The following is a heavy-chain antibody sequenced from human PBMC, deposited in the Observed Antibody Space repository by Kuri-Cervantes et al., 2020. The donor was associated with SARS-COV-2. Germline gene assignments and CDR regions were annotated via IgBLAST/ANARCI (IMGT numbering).Heavy chain of an antibody. J-gene: IGHJ4*02. D-gene: IGHD1-26*01. CDR1: GFTFSSYS. CDR3: ARAGRWELLLGRLAYFDY. V-gene: IGHV3-21*01. CDR2: ISSSSSYI. Sequence: GGSLRLSCAASGFTFSSYSMNWVRQAPGKGLEWVSSISSSSSYIYYADSVKGRFTISRDNAKNSLYLQMNSLRAEDTAVYYCARAGRWELLLGRLAYFDYWGQGTLVTDSS.